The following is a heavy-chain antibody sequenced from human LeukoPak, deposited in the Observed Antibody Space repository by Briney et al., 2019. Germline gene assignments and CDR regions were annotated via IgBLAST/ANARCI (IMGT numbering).Heavy chain of an antibody. CDR2: ISYDGSNK. J-gene: IGHJ4*02. CDR3: AREWGDGSLDY. V-gene: IGHV3-30*04. CDR1: GFTFSSYA. Sequence: GGSLRLSCAASGFTFSSYAMHWVRQAPGKGLEWVAVISYDGSNKYYADSVKGRFTISRDNSKNTLYLQTNSLRAEDTAVYYCAREWGDGSLDYWDQGTLVTVSS. D-gene: IGHD3-16*01.